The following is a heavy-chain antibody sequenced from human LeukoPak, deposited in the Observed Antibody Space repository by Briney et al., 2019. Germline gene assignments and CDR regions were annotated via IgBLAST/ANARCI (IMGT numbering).Heavy chain of an antibody. CDR1: GFSFSDAW. J-gene: IGHJ4*02. D-gene: IGHD6-13*01. CDR2: IESKTDGGTT. Sequence: GGSLRLSCAASGFSFSDAWMSWVRQIPGKGLEWVGRIESKTDGGTTDYAAPVKGRFTISRDDSTNTLYLQMNSLKSEDTAVYYCPTIRGYSSSWPFDYWGQGILVTVSS. V-gene: IGHV3-15*04. CDR3: PTIRGYSSSWPFDY.